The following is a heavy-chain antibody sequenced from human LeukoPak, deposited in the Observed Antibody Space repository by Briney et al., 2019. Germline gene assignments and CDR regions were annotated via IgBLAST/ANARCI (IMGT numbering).Heavy chain of an antibody. V-gene: IGHV3-66*02. CDR3: AHYSGSYPPNY. J-gene: IGHJ4*02. D-gene: IGHD1-26*01. CDR2: IYSGGST. CDR1: GFTVSSNY. Sequence: GGSLRLSCAASGFTVSSNYMSWVRQAPGKGLEWVSVIYSGGSTYYADSVKGRFTISRDNSKNTLYLQMNSLRAEDTAVYYCAHYSGSYPPNYWGQGTPVTVSS.